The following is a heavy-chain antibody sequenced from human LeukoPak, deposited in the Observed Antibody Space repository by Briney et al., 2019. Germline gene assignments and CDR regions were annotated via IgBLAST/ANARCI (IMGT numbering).Heavy chain of an antibody. CDR2: ISGSGDTT. CDR1: GLTFSTYG. CDR3: AKDRGY. Sequence: GGSLRLSCAASGLTFSTYGMTWVRLVPGKGLEWVSGISGSGDTTYYADSVKGRFTISRDNSKSTLYLQMNSLRVEDTAVYYCAKDRGYWGQGTLATVSS. V-gene: IGHV3-23*01. J-gene: IGHJ4*02.